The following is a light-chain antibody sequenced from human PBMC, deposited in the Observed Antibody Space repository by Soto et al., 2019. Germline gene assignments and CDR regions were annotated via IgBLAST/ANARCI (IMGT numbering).Light chain of an antibody. CDR3: SSYTSSSTWV. Sequence: QSALTQPASVSGSPGQSITISCTGTSSDVGGYKYVSWYQQHPGKAPKLMIYEVSNRPSGVSNRFSGSKSGNTASLTISGLQAEDEADYYCSSYTSSSTWVFGGGTKSPS. J-gene: IGLJ3*02. V-gene: IGLV2-14*01. CDR2: EVS. CDR1: SSDVGGYKY.